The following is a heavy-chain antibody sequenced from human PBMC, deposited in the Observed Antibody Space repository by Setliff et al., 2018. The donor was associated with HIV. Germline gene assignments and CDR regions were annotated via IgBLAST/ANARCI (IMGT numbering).Heavy chain of an antibody. J-gene: IGHJ4*02. D-gene: IGHD5-18*01. CDR1: GFTFSSYT. CDR2: ISSSSYYI. Sequence: GGSLRLSCAASGFTFSSYTMNWVRQAPGEGLEWVSSISSSSYYIYYADSVKGRFTISRDNAKNSLFLQMNSLRAEDTAVYYCASIELAAMVPVDYWGQGTLVTV. V-gene: IGHV3-21*01. CDR3: ASIELAAMVPVDY.